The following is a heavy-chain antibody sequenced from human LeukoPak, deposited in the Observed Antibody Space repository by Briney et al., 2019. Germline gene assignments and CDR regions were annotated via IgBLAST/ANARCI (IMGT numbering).Heavy chain of an antibody. CDR3: ARAEAYCSTTSCSYYYYGMDV. D-gene: IGHD2-2*01. V-gene: IGHV4-59*01. CDR2: IFYSGST. Sequence: SETLSLTCTVSGVSISSYYWSWIRQPPGKGLEWIGYIFYSGSTNYNPSLKSRVTISVDTSKNHFSLKVSSVTAADTAVYYCARAEAYCSTTSCSYYYYGMDVWGQGTTVTVSS. J-gene: IGHJ6*02. CDR1: GVSISSYY.